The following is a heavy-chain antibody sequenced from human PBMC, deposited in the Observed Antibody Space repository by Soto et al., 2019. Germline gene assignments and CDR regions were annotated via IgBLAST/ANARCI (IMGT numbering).Heavy chain of an antibody. V-gene: IGHV3-48*03. CDR2: ISSSGSTI. CDR3: ASRPRVSRVTIFGVDKTDYYGMDV. D-gene: IGHD3-3*01. J-gene: IGHJ6*02. Sequence: GGSLRLSCAASGFTFSSYEMNWVRQAPGKGLEWVSYISSSGSTIYYADSVKGRFTISRDNAKNSLYLQMNSLRAEDTAVYYCASRPRVSRVTIFGVDKTDYYGMDVWGQGTTVTVSS. CDR1: GFTFSSYE.